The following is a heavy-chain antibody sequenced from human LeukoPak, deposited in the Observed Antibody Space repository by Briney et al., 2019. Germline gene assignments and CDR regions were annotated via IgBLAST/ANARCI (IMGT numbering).Heavy chain of an antibody. CDR1: GFTFDDYG. J-gene: IGHJ5*02. CDR2: INWNGGST. V-gene: IGHV3-20*04. D-gene: IGHD3-3*01. CDR3: AKDPRVGVVPPWFDP. Sequence: RSGGSLRLSCAASGFTFDDYGMSWVRQVPGKGLEWVSGINWNGGSTGNADSVKGRFTISRDNAKNSLYLQMNSLRAEDTAVYYCAKDPRVGVVPPWFDPWGQGTLVTVSS.